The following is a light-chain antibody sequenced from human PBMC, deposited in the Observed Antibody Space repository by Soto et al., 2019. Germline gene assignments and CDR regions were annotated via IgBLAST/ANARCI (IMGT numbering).Light chain of an antibody. CDR2: AAS. CDR3: QQSYRTPPIT. Sequence: DIQMTQSPSSLSASVGDRFTITFRPSQSISSYLNWYQQKPGKAPKLLIYAASSLQSGVPSRFSGSGSGTDFTLTISSLQPEDFATYYCQQSYRTPPITFGQGTRLEIK. CDR1: QSISSY. J-gene: IGKJ5*01. V-gene: IGKV1-39*01.